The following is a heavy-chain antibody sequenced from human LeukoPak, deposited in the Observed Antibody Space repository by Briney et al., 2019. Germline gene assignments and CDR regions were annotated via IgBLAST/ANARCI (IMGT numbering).Heavy chain of an antibody. D-gene: IGHD1-26*01. J-gene: IGHJ4*02. CDR3: AAHDTMVGVS. CDR2: VGCSSTDT. V-gene: IGHV3-23*01. CDR1: GFSFSRYA. Sequence: GGSLRLSCVASGFSFSRYAMNWLRQPPGKGLEWVAGVGCSSTDTSYADSVKGRFTISRDNSKNTVSLVMNNLRAEDTAIYYCAAHDTMVGVSWGQGTLVTVSS.